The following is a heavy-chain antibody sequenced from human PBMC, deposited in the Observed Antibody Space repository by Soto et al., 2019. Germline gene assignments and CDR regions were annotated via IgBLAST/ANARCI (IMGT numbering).Heavy chain of an antibody. CDR3: ARGRPKADFWSGSPALYYGMDV. V-gene: IGHV4-34*01. CDR1: GGSFSGYY. J-gene: IGHJ6*02. D-gene: IGHD3-3*01. CDR2: INHSGST. Sequence: PSETLSLTCAVYGGSFSGYYWSWIRQPPGKGLEWIGEINHSGSTNYNPSLKSRVTISVDTSKNQFSLKLSSVTAADTAVYYCARGRPKADFWSGSPALYYGMDVWGQGTTVTVSS.